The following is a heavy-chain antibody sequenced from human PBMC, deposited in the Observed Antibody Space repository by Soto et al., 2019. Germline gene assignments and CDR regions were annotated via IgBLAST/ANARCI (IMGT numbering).Heavy chain of an antibody. J-gene: IGHJ6*01. CDR1: GGTFSSYA. Sequence: QVQLVQSGAEVKKPGSSVKVSCKASGGTFSSYAISWVRQAPGQGLEWMGGIIPIFGTANYAQKFQGRATITADESTSTAYMELSSLRSEDTAVYYCARDPSDVRITGTTSGMDVWGQGTTVTVSS. CDR3: ARDPSDVRITGTTSGMDV. V-gene: IGHV1-69*12. D-gene: IGHD1-7*01. CDR2: IIPIFGTA.